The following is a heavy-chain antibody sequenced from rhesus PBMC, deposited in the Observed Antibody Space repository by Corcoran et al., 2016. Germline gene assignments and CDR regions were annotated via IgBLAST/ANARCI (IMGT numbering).Heavy chain of an antibody. CDR1: GGSISSNNW. V-gene: IGHV4-93*02. Sequence: QVQLQESGPGLVKPSETLSLTCAVSGGSISSNNWWNWIRQSPGKGLELIGCIYVCSCGAAYSPSHMRRVTISTDPAKNQFSLRLTAVTAAYPAVYCCARRVPPDYWSQGVLVTVSS. J-gene: IGHJ4*01. D-gene: IGHD2-15*01. CDR2: IYVCSCGA. CDR3: ARRVPPDY.